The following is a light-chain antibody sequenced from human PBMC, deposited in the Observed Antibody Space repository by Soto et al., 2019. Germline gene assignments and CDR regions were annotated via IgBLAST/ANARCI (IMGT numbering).Light chain of an antibody. J-gene: IGLJ3*02. CDR2: EVS. V-gene: IGLV2-23*02. Sequence: QSVLTQPASVSGSPGQSITISCTGTSSDVGAYNYISWYQQHPGKAPKLMIYEVSNRPSGVSTRFSGSKSGNTASLTISGLRAEDEGNYHCCSYAGNRIFVFGGGTKVTVL. CDR1: SSDVGAYNY. CDR3: CSYAGNRIFV.